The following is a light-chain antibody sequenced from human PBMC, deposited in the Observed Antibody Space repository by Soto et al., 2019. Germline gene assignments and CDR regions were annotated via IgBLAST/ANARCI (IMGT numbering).Light chain of an antibody. CDR2: GAS. J-gene: IGKJ1*01. Sequence: DMQMTQSPSSLSASVLYRVIITCRASLTISSWVAWYQQIPGKAPKLLIYGASTRAPGIPDRFSGSGSGTDFTLTISRLEPEDFAVYYCQEYGTSRTFGQGTKVDIK. CDR1: LTISSW. CDR3: QEYGTSRT. V-gene: IGKV1-12*01.